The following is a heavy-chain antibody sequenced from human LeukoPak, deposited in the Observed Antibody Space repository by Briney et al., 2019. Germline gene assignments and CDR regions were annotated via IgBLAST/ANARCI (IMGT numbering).Heavy chain of an antibody. V-gene: IGHV4-34*01. CDR1: GGSFSGYY. J-gene: IGHJ4*02. D-gene: IGHD1-26*01. CDR2: INHSGST. CDR3: ARPHGDSGLSDY. Sequence: SETLSLTCAVYGGSFSGYYWSWIRQPPGKGLEWIGEINHSGSTNYNPSLKSRVTISVDTSKNQFSLKLSSVTAADTAVYYCARPHGDSGLSDYWGQGTLVTVSS.